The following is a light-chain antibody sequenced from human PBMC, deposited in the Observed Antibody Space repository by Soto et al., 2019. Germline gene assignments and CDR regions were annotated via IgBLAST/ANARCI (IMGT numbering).Light chain of an antibody. V-gene: IGKV3-20*01. CDR3: QQYGSSPPLT. CDR1: QSVSSNY. CDR2: GAS. J-gene: IGKJ4*01. Sequence: EIVLTQSPGALSLSPGERATLSSRASQSVSSNYLGWYQQKPGQAPRLLIYGASSRATGIPDRFSGSGSGTDFTLTITRLETEDFAVYYCQQYGSSPPLTFGGGTKVEIK.